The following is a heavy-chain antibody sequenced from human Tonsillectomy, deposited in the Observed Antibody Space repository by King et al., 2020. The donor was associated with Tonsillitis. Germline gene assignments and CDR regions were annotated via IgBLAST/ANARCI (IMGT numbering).Heavy chain of an antibody. Sequence: VQLVESGGGLVQPGRSLRLSCAASGFTFDDYAMHWVRQVPGKGLEWVAGIIWNSGAIEYADSVKGRFTISRDNAKNSLYLQMNSLRVEDTAFYYCAKYHRGYVPFYFFDYWGQGILVTVSS. D-gene: IGHD5-12*01. CDR1: GFTFDDYA. V-gene: IGHV3-9*01. CDR2: IIWNSGAI. CDR3: AKYHRGYVPFYFFDY. J-gene: IGHJ4*02.